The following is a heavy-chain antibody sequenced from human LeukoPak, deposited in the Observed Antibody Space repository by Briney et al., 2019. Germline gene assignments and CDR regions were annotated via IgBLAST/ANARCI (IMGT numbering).Heavy chain of an antibody. Sequence: GGSLRLSCAASGFTVSSNYMSWVRQAPGKGLEWVSVIYSGGSTYYADSVKGRFTISRDNARNSLYLQMNSLRAEDTAVYYCARKDSVVSSHYFDYWGQGTLVTVSS. CDR2: IYSGGST. CDR1: GFTVSSNY. V-gene: IGHV3-66*01. J-gene: IGHJ4*02. D-gene: IGHD3-22*01. CDR3: ARKDSVVSSHYFDY.